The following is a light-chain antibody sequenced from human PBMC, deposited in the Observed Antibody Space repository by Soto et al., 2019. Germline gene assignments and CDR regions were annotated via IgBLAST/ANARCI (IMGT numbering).Light chain of an antibody. J-gene: IGLJ1*01. Sequence: QSVLTQPASLSGSPGQSITISCTGTSSDIGAYDYVSWFQQHPGKAPKLMISEVSNRPSGVSNRFSGSKSGNTASLTVSGLQAEDEADYYCSSYTGGNPSYVFGTGTKVTVL. CDR2: EVS. CDR3: SSYTGGNPSYV. V-gene: IGLV2-14*01. CDR1: SSDIGAYDY.